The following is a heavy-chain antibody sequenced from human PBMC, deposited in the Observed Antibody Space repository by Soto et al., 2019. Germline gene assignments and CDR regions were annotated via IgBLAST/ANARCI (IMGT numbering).Heavy chain of an antibody. V-gene: IGHV3-30*18. CDR1: GFTFSSYG. J-gene: IGHJ3*02. CDR3: AKAERGNYAASAFDI. D-gene: IGHD1-7*01. CDR2: ISYDGSNK. Sequence: GGSLRLSCAASGFTFSSYGMHWVRQAPGKGLEWVAVISYDGSNKYYADSVKGRFTISRDNSKNTLYLQMNSLRAEDTAVYYCAKAERGNYAASAFDIWGQGTMVTVSS.